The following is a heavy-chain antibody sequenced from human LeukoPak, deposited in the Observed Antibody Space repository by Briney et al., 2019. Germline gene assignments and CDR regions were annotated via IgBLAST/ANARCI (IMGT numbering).Heavy chain of an antibody. CDR2: ISTSGSYI. J-gene: IGHJ4*02. CDR3: ARLQYSFLYGSGSYGVDY. Sequence: GGSLRLSCAASGFTFNSYSMNWVRQAPGKGLEWVSSISTSGSYIYYADSLEGRFTISRDNAKNSLYLQMNSLRAEDTAVYYCARLQYSFLYGSGSYGVDYWGQGTLVTVSS. D-gene: IGHD3-10*01. CDR1: GFTFNSYS. V-gene: IGHV3-21*01.